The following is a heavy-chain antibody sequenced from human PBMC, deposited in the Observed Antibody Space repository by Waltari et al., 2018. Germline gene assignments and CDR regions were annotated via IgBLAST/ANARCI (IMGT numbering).Heavy chain of an antibody. Sequence: EVQLLESGGGLVQPGGSLSLSCEASGFPFNNYAMSWVRQAPGKGLYWVSGITGSGDNTYYAGSVKGRFTISRDNSKNTLSLQMNSLRDDDTAVYSCAKNANANYINWFDPWGQGTLVTVSS. D-gene: IGHD1-7*01. CDR1: GFPFNNYA. J-gene: IGHJ5*02. CDR3: AKNANANYINWFDP. CDR2: ITGSGDNT. V-gene: IGHV3-23*01.